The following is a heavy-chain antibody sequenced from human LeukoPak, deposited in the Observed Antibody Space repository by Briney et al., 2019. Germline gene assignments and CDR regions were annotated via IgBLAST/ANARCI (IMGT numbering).Heavy chain of an antibody. CDR1: GFTFSSYG. J-gene: IGHJ4*02. D-gene: IGHD6-19*01. Sequence: GGSLRLSCAASGFTFSSYGMQWVRQAPGKGLEWVAFIRYDGSNKFYADSVKGRLTISRDNSKNTLYLQMNSLRAEDTAVYYCARINSSGWYGEGYYFDYWGQGTLVTVSS. CDR3: ARINSSGWYGEGYYFDY. V-gene: IGHV3-30*02. CDR2: IRYDGSNK.